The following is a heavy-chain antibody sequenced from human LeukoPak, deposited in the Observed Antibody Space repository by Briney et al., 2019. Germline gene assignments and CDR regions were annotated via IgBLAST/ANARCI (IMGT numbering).Heavy chain of an antibody. D-gene: IGHD2-2*01. Sequence: ASVKVSCKVSGYTLTGLSMHWVRQAPGKGLEWMGGFDPEDGETIYAQKFQGRVTMTEDTSTDTAHMELSSLRSEDTAVYYCATEGDCSSTSCYRRWFDPWGQGTLVTVSS. CDR2: FDPEDGET. V-gene: IGHV1-24*01. CDR3: ATEGDCSSTSCYRRWFDP. J-gene: IGHJ5*02. CDR1: GYTLTGLS.